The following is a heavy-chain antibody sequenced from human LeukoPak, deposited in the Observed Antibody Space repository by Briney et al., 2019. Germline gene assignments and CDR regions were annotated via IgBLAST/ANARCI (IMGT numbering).Heavy chain of an antibody. V-gene: IGHV1-2*02. CDR1: GYTFTGYY. CDR2: INPNSGGT. CDR3: ARETSIDYGSGGYQPWRESEYFQH. Sequence: ASVKVSCKASGYTFTGYYMHWVRQAPGQGLEWMGWINPNSGGTNYAQKFQGRVTMTRDTSISTAYMELSRLRSDDTAVYYCARETSIDYGSGGYQPWRESEYFQHWGQGTLVTVSS. J-gene: IGHJ1*01. D-gene: IGHD3-10*01.